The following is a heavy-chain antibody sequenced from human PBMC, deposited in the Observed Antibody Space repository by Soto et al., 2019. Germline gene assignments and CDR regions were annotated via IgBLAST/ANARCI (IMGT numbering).Heavy chain of an antibody. Sequence: PSETLSLTCTVSGDSIRSGDYYWSWIRQPPGKGLEWIGYIYYSGSTYYNPSLKSRLTLSVDRSKNQFSLTLSSVTAADTAVYFCASRRRPRGPVRYWGQGTLVTVSS. CDR2: IYYSGST. D-gene: IGHD3-10*02. CDR3: ASRRRPRGPVRY. CDR1: GDSIRSGDYY. V-gene: IGHV4-30-4*01. J-gene: IGHJ4*02.